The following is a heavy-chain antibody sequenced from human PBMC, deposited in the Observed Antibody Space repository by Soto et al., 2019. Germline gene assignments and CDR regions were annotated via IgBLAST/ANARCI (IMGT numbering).Heavy chain of an antibody. CDR2: IYSDGTT. CDR3: ARAFHPGGYIYGFFYN. Sequence: EVQLVESGGDLVQPGGSLRLSCAASAFTVSSTYMTWVRQAPGKGMEWVSLIYSDGTTYYADSVKGRFTISRHNSNNTLYLQMNSLRAEDTAVYYCARAFHPGGYIYGFFYNWGQGTLVSVSS. D-gene: IGHD5-18*01. V-gene: IGHV3-53*04. J-gene: IGHJ4*02. CDR1: AFTVSSTY.